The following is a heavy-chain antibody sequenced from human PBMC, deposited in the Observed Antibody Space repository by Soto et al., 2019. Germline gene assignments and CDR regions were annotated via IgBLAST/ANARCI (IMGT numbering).Heavy chain of an antibody. D-gene: IGHD6-19*01. CDR2: IKQDESEK. Sequence: VSLRLSCAASGFTFSSYWMSWVRQAPGKGLEWVANIKQDESEKHYVGSVKGRFTISRDNAKNSLYLHMNSLRAEDTAVYYCARAPQWLAVDYWGQGTLVTVSS. J-gene: IGHJ4*02. CDR3: ARAPQWLAVDY. CDR1: GFTFSSYW. V-gene: IGHV3-7*01.